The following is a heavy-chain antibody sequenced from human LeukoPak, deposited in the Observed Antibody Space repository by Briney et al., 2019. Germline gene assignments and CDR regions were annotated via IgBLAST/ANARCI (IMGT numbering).Heavy chain of an antibody. D-gene: IGHD2-21*02. CDR1: GGTFSSYA. CDR3: ARVLTYCGGDCYPRGWFDP. V-gene: IGHV1-69*05. Sequence: SVKVSCKASGGTFSSYAISWVRQAPGQGLEWMGGIIPIFGTANYAQKFQGRATITTDESTSTAYMELSSLRSEDTAVYYCARVLTYCGGDCYPRGWFDPWGQGTLVTVSS. J-gene: IGHJ5*02. CDR2: IIPIFGTA.